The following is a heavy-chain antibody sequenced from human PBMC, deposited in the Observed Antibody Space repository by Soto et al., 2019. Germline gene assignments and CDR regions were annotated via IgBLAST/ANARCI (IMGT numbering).Heavy chain of an antibody. CDR2: IRSKAYGGTT. D-gene: IGHD2-2*02. CDR1: GFTFGDYA. J-gene: IGHJ4*02. CDR3: TIQLGYCSSTSCYNFDY. Sequence: EVQLVESGGGLVQPGRSLRLSCTASGFTFGDYAMSWVRQAPGKGLEWVGFIRSKAYGGTTEYAASVKGRFTISRDDSKSIAYLQMNSLKTEYTAVYYCTIQLGYCSSTSCYNFDYWGQGTLVTVSS. V-gene: IGHV3-49*04.